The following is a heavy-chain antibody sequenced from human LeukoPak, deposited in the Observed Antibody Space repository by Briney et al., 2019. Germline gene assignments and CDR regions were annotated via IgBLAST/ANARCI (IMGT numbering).Heavy chain of an antibody. Sequence: QSGGSLRLSCAASGFTVSSNYMSWVRQAPGKGLEWVSVIYSGGSTYYADSVKGRFTISRDNAKNSLYLQMNSLRDEDTAVYYCAKDPHYYDSSGYPQVYRGQGTLVTVSS. J-gene: IGHJ4*02. CDR1: GFTVSSNY. D-gene: IGHD3-22*01. CDR2: IYSGGST. V-gene: IGHV3-53*01. CDR3: AKDPHYYDSSGYPQVY.